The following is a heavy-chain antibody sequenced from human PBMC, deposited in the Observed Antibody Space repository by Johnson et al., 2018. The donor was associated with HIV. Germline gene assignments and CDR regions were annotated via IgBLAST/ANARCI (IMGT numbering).Heavy chain of an antibody. D-gene: IGHD6-13*01. Sequence: QVQLVESGGGLIQPGGSLRLSCAASGFTFSNVWMSSVRQVPGKGLEWVAFIRYDGSNKDSADSVKGRFTISRDNSKNTLYLQMNSLRAEDTAVYYCAKGGVLAAGTEGYAFDIWGQGTMVTVSS. J-gene: IGHJ3*02. CDR3: AKGGVLAAGTEGYAFDI. CDR1: GFTFSNVW. CDR2: IRYDGSNK. V-gene: IGHV3-30*02.